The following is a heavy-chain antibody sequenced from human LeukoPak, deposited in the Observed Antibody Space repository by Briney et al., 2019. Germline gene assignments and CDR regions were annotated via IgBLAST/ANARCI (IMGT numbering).Heavy chain of an antibody. J-gene: IGHJ4*02. CDR1: GFTFSDFW. D-gene: IGHD3-16*01. Sequence: GGSLRLSCAASGFTFSDFWMYWVRQAPGKGLVWISNINEYGTTAYADSVKGRFTISRDNATNILYLQMNSLRAEDTAVYYCARVRGGNWGRGTLVTVSS. V-gene: IGHV3-74*01. CDR3: ARVRGGN. CDR2: INEYGTT.